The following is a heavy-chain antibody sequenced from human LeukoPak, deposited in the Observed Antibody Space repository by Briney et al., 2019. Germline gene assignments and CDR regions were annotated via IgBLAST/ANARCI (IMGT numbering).Heavy chain of an antibody. Sequence: GGSLRLSCAASGFTFSSYAMSWVRQAPGKGLEWVSAISGSGGSTCYADSVKGRFTISRDNSKNTLYLQMNSLRAEDTAVYYCAKDRGYGPSFDYWGQGTLVTVSS. CDR1: GFTFSSYA. CDR3: AKDRGYGPSFDY. D-gene: IGHD5-18*01. J-gene: IGHJ4*02. V-gene: IGHV3-23*01. CDR2: ISGSGGST.